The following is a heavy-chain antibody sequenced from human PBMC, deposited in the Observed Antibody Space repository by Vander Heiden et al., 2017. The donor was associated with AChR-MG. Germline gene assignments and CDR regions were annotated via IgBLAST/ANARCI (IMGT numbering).Heavy chain of an antibody. J-gene: IGHJ4*02. D-gene: IGHD6-13*01. CDR3: VKAYSSSWYHRLLDH. Sequence: EVQLVESGGGFVQPGRSLRLSCAASGFNFDDYARHWVRQAPGKGLEWLSGVSWSGGGVGFAGSVKGRFTISRDNAKNSLYLQMNSLRTEDTAFYYCVKAYSSSWYHRLLDHWGQGTLVIVSS. V-gene: IGHV3-9*01. CDR1: GFNFDDYA. CDR2: VSWSGGGV.